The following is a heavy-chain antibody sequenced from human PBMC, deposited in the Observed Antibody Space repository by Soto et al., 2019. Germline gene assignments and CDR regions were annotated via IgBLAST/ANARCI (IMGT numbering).Heavy chain of an antibody. D-gene: IGHD3-3*01. V-gene: IGHV3-30*18. CDR2: ISYDGSNK. CDR3: AKVQFTMGYYYGMDV. CDR1: GFTFSSYG. J-gene: IGHJ6*02. Sequence: PGGSLRLSCAASGFTFSSYGMHWVRQAPGKGLEWVAVISYDGSNKYYADSVKGRFTISRDNSKNTLYLQMNSLRAEDTAVYYCAKVQFTMGYYYGMDVWGQGTTVTVS.